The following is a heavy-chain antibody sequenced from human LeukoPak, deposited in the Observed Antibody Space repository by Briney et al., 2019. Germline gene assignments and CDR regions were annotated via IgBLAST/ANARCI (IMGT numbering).Heavy chain of an antibody. CDR3: ARESVGYCSGGSCPYYFDY. V-gene: IGHV4-4*07. Sequence: SETLSLTCTVSGGSISSYYWSWVRQPAGKGLEWSGRIYSSGHTNYNPSLKSRVNMSVDTSRNQFYLKLNSVTAADTAVYYCARESVGYCSGGSCPYYFDYWGQGTLVTVSS. J-gene: IGHJ4*02. CDR1: GGSISSYY. CDR2: IYSSGHT. D-gene: IGHD2-15*01.